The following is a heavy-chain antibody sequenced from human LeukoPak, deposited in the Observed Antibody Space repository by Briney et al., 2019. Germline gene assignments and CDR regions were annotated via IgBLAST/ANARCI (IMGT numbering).Heavy chain of an antibody. Sequence: RASVKVSCKASGITFSSYGISWVRQAPGQGLEWMGWITPYNGNTNYVQKFQGRVTMTTDTSTSTAYLELRSLRSDDTAVYYCATTRYTSAWSPGDFDYWGQGTLLTVSS. CDR2: ITPYNGNT. J-gene: IGHJ4*02. D-gene: IGHD2-2*02. CDR1: GITFSSYG. V-gene: IGHV1-18*01. CDR3: ATTRYTSAWSPGDFDY.